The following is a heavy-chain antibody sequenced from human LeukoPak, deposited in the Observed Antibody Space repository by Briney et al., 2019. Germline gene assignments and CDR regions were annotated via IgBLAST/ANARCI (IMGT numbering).Heavy chain of an antibody. CDR1: GYSISSGYY. V-gene: IGHV4-38-2*02. D-gene: IGHD2-8*01. J-gene: IGHJ5*02. Sequence: SETLSLTCTVSGYSISSGYYWGWIRQPPGKGLEWIGSIYHSGSTYYNPSLKSRVTISVDTSKNQFSLKLSSVTAADTAVYYCARGAFYCTNGVCYGDWFDPWGQGTLVTVSS. CDR2: IYHSGST. CDR3: ARGAFYCTNGVCYGDWFDP.